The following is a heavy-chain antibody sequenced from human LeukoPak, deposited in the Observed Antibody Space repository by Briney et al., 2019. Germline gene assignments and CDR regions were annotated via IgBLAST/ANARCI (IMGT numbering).Heavy chain of an antibody. D-gene: IGHD6-19*01. CDR2: IKSDGSYI. CDR1: GFTFSNSW. V-gene: IGHV3-74*03. Sequence: GGSLRLSCAASGFTFSNSWMHWVRQGPGKGPVWVSRIKSDGSYITYADSVKGRFIISRDNAENTLYLQMNSLRVDDTAVYYCTRDRGWYRLDLWGQGALVTVSS. CDR3: TRDRGWYRLDL. J-gene: IGHJ5*02.